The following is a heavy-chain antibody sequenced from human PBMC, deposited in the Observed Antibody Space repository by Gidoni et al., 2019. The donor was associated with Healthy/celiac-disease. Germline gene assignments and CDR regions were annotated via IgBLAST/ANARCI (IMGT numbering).Heavy chain of an antibody. CDR3: AKDPSPIREYYFDY. J-gene: IGHJ4*02. CDR1: GFTFDDYA. Sequence: EVQLVESGGGLVQPGRSLRLSCAASGFTFDDYAMHWVRQAPGKGLEWVSGISWNGGSIGYADSVKGRFTISRDNAKNSLYLQMNSLRAEDTALYYCAKDPSPIREYYFDYWGQGTLVTVSS. V-gene: IGHV3-9*01. CDR2: ISWNGGSI. D-gene: IGHD3-10*01.